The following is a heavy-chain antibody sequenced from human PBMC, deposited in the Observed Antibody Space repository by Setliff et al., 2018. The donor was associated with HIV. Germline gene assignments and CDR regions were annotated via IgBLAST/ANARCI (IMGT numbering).Heavy chain of an antibody. D-gene: IGHD3-3*01. CDR2: IYYSGST. V-gene: IGHV4-34*01. J-gene: IGHJ4*02. CDR3: ARGFFHPEAYYFDY. Sequence: KTSETLSLTCAVFGGSFSDFYWSWIRQPPGKGLEWIGSIYYSGSTHYKSSLKSRVTISVDTSKNQFSLTLRSVTAADTAVYYCARGFFHPEAYYFDYWGQGVLVTVSS. CDR1: GGSFSDFY.